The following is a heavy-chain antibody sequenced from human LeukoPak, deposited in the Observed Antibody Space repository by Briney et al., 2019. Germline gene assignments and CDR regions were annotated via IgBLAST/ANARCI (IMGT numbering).Heavy chain of an antibody. J-gene: IGHJ6*03. CDR3: GGYYYDSSGYYYYMDV. CDR1: GGTFSSYA. CDR2: IIPIFGTA. Sequence: SVKVSCKASGGTFSSYAISWVRQAPGQGLEWMGGIIPIFGTANYAQKFQGRVTITTDESTSTAYMELSSLRSEDTAVYYCGGYYYDSSGYYYYMDVWGKGTTVTVSS. D-gene: IGHD3-22*01. V-gene: IGHV1-69*05.